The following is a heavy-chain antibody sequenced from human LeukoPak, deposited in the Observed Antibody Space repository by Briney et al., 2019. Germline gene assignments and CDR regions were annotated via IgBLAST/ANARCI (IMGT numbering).Heavy chain of an antibody. CDR2: IYYSGST. Sequence: SETLSLTCTVSGGSISSGGYYWSWIRQHPGKGLEWIGYIYYSGSTYYNPSLTSRVTISVDTSKNQFSLKLSSVTAADTAVYYCARDSIAVAAGALDYWGQGTLVTVSS. D-gene: IGHD6-19*01. CDR1: GGSISSGGYY. J-gene: IGHJ4*02. CDR3: ARDSIAVAAGALDY. V-gene: IGHV4-31*03.